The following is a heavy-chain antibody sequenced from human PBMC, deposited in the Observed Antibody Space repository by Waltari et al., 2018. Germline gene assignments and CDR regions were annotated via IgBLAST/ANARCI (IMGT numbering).Heavy chain of an antibody. CDR3: ARVGMGLSGMFDS. J-gene: IGHJ4*02. V-gene: IGHV4-59*01. CDR1: GGSFRGYY. CDR2: IYYNGGS. D-gene: IGHD1-26*01. Sequence: QVHLQESGPGLVKPSETLSLTCTVSGGSFRGYYWSWIRQPPGKGLEWIGDIYYNGGSNYSPSLESRVTISTDTSNSQFSLRLMSVTDADTAIYYCARVGMGLSGMFDSWGQGALVTVSS.